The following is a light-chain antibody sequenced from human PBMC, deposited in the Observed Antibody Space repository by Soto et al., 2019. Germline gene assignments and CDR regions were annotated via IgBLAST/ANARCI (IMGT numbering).Light chain of an antibody. CDR2: DVS. J-gene: IGKJ4*01. Sequence: DIQMTQSPSSLSASVGDRVTITCQESQGIRNYLNWYQKKPRQAPKLLIYDVSHLETGVPSRFSGSGSGQYFTFTISSLQPEDFATYYCQQYNSFPLTFGGGTKV. CDR1: QGIRNY. CDR3: QQYNSFPLT. V-gene: IGKV1-33*01.